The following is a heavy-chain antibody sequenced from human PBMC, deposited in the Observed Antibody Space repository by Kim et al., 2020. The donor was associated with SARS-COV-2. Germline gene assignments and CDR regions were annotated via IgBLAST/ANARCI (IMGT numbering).Heavy chain of an antibody. CDR1: GYSISSGYY. CDR2: IYHSGST. CDR3: ARDPTTYYYDGGGERYFDY. J-gene: IGHJ4*02. Sequence: SETLSLTCTVSGYSISSGYYWGWIRQPPGKGLEWIGSIYHSGSTYYNPSLKSRVTISVDTSKNQFSLKLSSVTAADTAVYYCARDPTTYYYDGGGERYFDYWGQGTLVTVSS. V-gene: IGHV4-38-2*02. D-gene: IGHD3-22*01.